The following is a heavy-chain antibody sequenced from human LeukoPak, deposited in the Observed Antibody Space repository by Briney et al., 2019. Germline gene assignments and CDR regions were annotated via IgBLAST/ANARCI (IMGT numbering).Heavy chain of an antibody. V-gene: IGHV1-69*04. CDR2: IIPILGIA. CDR1: GGTFSSYA. J-gene: IGHJ4*02. CDR3: ARDGPTPNTMPYY. Sequence: GASVKVSCQASGGTFSSYAISWVRQAPGQGLEWMGRIIPILGIANYAQKFQGRVTITADKSTSTAYMELSSLRSEDTAVYYCARDGPTPNTMPYYWGQGTLVTVSS. D-gene: IGHD2-2*01.